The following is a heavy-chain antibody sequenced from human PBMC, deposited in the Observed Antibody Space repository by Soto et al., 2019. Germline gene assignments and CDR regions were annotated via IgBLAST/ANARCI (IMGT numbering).Heavy chain of an antibody. V-gene: IGHV1-69*13. CDR1: GGTFSSYA. Sequence: SVKVSCKASGGTFSSYAISWVRQAPGQGLEWMGGIIPIFGTANYAQKFQGRVTITADESTSTAYMELSSLRSEDTAVYYCTVRSQLLRYYYYYGMDVWGQVTTVPVSS. D-gene: IGHD2-2*01. CDR2: IIPIFGTA. CDR3: TVRSQLLRYYYYYGMDV. J-gene: IGHJ6*02.